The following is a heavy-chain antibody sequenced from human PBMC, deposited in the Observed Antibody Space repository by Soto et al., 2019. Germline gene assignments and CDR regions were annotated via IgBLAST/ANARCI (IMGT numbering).Heavy chain of an antibody. J-gene: IGHJ6*03. CDR2: IYYSGST. Sequence: SETLSLTCIVSGGSFSSTDYFWSWIRQPPGKGLEWIGSIYYSGSTYYNPSLKSRVTISVDTSKNQFSLKLSSVTAADTAVYYCARRFFMDVWGKGTTVTVSS. CDR3: ARRFFMDV. CDR1: GGSFSSTDYF. V-gene: IGHV4-39*01.